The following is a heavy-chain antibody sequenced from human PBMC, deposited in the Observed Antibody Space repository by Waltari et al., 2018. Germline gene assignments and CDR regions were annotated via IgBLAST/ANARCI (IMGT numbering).Heavy chain of an antibody. CDR1: GGSFSGYY. Sequence: QVQLQQWGAGLLKPSETLSLTCTVYGGSFSGYYWSWIRQPPGKGLEWIGEINHGGSTNYNPSLKSRVTISVDTSKNQFSLKLSSVTAADTAVYYCASYDSVRVDAFDIWGQGTMVTVSS. CDR3: ASYDSVRVDAFDI. V-gene: IGHV4-34*01. CDR2: INHGGST. D-gene: IGHD3-22*01. J-gene: IGHJ3*02.